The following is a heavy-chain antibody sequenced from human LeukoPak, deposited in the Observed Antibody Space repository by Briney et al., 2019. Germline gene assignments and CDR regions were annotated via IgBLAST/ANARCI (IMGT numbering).Heavy chain of an antibody. D-gene: IGHD6-19*01. V-gene: IGHV3-21*01. CDR2: ISSNSDYI. CDR1: GFTFSYYS. Sequence: GGSLRLSCAASGFTFSYYSMHWVRQAPGKGLVWVSSISSNSDYIYYADSVKGRFTISRDNAKNSLYLQMNSLRAEDTAMYYCARAAGRYSSGWYYFDYWGQGTLVTVSS. CDR3: ARAAGRYSSGWYYFDY. J-gene: IGHJ4*02.